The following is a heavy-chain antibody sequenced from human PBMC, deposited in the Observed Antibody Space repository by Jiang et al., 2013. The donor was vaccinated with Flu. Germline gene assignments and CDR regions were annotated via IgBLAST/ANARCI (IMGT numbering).Heavy chain of an antibody. J-gene: IGHJ5*02. CDR2: MSHTGNT. D-gene: IGHD5-12*01. V-gene: IGHV4-39*01. CDR3: ARHGYSGFDPTDP. Sequence: QPPGKGLEWIGAMSHTGNTYYTPSLKSRVTISADMSKNQFSLKLTSVTASDTAVYYCARHGYSGFDPTDPWGQGTLVTVSS.